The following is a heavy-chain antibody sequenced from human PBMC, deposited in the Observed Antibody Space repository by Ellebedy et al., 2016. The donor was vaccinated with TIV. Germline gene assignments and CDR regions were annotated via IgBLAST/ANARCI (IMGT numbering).Heavy chain of an antibody. CDR2: MSGSGGST. CDR1: GFTFSSYA. Sequence: GGSLRLXCEASGFTFSSYAMYWVRQAPGKGLEWVSSMSGSGGSTYYADSVKGRFTISRDRSKNTLYLQMDSLRAEDTAVYYCAKDLSTYIPLAGSFDYWGQGTLVTVSS. D-gene: IGHD6-19*01. V-gene: IGHV3-23*01. J-gene: IGHJ4*02. CDR3: AKDLSTYIPLAGSFDY.